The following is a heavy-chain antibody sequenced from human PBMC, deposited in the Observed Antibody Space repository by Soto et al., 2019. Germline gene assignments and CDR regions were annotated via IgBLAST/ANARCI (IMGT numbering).Heavy chain of an antibody. Sequence: SETLSLTCTVSGGSISSGGYYWSWIRQHPGKGLEWIGSIYYSGSTYYNPSLKSRVTISVDTSKNQFSLKLSSVTAADTAVYYCAREGDGSGDFDIWGQGTMVTVSS. CDR1: GGSISSGGYY. J-gene: IGHJ3*02. CDR2: IYYSGST. V-gene: IGHV4-31*03. CDR3: AREGDGSGDFDI. D-gene: IGHD4-17*01.